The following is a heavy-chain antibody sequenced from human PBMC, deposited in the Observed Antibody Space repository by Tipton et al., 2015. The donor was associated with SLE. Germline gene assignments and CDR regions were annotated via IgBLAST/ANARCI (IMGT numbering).Heavy chain of an antibody. CDR2: INHSGST. J-gene: IGHJ4*02. V-gene: IGHV4-34*01. CDR3: ASSPDSSGRYWVDY. D-gene: IGHD6-19*01. Sequence: TLSLTCAVYGGSFSGYYWSWIRQPPGKGLEWIGEINHSGSTNYNLSLKSRVTISVDTSKNQFSLKLSSVTAADTAVYYCASSPDSSGRYWVDYWGQGTLVTVSS. CDR1: GGSFSGYY.